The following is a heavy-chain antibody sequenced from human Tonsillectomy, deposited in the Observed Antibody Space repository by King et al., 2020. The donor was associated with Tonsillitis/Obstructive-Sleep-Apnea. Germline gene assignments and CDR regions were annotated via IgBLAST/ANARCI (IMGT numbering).Heavy chain of an antibody. V-gene: IGHV3-33*01. CDR2: IWYDGSNK. CDR3: ARGYSTNSGVFDY. J-gene: IGHJ4*02. Sequence: VQLVESGGGVVQPGRSLRLSCAASGFTFSSYGMHWVRQAPGKGLEWVAVIWYDGSNKYYADSVKGRFTISRDNSKNTLYLQMNSLRAEDTAVYYCARGYSTNSGVFDYWGQGTLVSVSS. CDR1: GFTFSSYG. D-gene: IGHD4-11*01.